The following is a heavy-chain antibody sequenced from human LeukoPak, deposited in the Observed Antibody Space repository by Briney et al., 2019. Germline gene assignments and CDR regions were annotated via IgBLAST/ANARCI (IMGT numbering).Heavy chain of an antibody. CDR1: GYSISSGYY. CDR3: ARTRSDSSSWYGLGAPYYFDY. Sequence: SETLSLTCTVSGYSISSGYYWGWIRQPPGKGLEWIGSIYHSGSTYYNPSLKSRVTISVDTSKNQFSLKLSSVTAADTAVYYCARTRSDSSSWYGLGAPYYFDYWGQGTLVTVSS. D-gene: IGHD6-13*01. V-gene: IGHV4-38-2*02. CDR2: IYHSGST. J-gene: IGHJ4*02.